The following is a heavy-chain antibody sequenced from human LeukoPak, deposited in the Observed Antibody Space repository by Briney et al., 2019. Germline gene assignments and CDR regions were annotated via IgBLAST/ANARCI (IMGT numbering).Heavy chain of an antibody. CDR2: INPNSGGT. CDR3: ARHYRYYYYMDV. V-gene: IGHV1-2*02. Sequence: ASVKVSCKASGYTFTGYYMHWVRQAPGQGLEWMGWINPNSGGTNYAQKFQGRVTMTRDTSISTAYMELSRPRSDDTAVYYCARHYRYYYYMDVWGKGTTVTISS. CDR1: GYTFTGYY. D-gene: IGHD3-10*01. J-gene: IGHJ6*03.